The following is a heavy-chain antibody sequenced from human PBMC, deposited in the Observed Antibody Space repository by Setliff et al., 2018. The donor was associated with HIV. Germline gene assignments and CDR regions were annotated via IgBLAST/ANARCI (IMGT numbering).Heavy chain of an antibody. J-gene: IGHJ5*02. D-gene: IGHD7-27*01. CDR3: ARCRLNGGFNL. Sequence: SETLSLTCAVYGGSFRGHYWSWIRQPPGKGLEWIGEINHSEDTNYNPFLKSRVTISLDMSKNQFSLKLSSVTAADTAVYYCARCRLNGGFNLWGQGTLVTVSS. V-gene: IGHV4-34*01. CDR1: GGSFRGHY. CDR2: INHSEDT.